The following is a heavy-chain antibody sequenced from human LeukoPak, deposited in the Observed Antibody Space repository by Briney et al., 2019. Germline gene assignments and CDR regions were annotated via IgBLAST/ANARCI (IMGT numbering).Heavy chain of an antibody. CDR3: ASYYLVRHREDAFDI. D-gene: IGHD1-26*01. V-gene: IGHV1-2*02. CDR1: GYTFTGYY. CDR2: INPNSGGT. Sequence: GASVKVSCKASGYTFTGYYMHWVRQAPGQGLEWMGWINPNSGGTNYAQKFQGRVTMTRDTSISTAYMELSRLRSDDTAVYYCASYYLVRHREDAFDIWGQGTMVTVSS. J-gene: IGHJ3*02.